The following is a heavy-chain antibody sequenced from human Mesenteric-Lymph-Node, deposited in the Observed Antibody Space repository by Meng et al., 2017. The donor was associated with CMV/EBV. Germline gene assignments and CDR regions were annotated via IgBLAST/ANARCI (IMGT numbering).Heavy chain of an antibody. V-gene: IGHV3-73*01. Sequence: SALHWVSQASGTALAWLGRIRRKANCPATAYAASVNGRFTISRDDSKNTAYLQMNSLKTEDTAVYYCTRPSRYCSSTSCYTYDAFDIWGQGTMVTVSS. D-gene: IGHD2-2*02. CDR3: TRPSRYCSSTSCYTYDAFDI. CDR2: IRRKANCPAT. J-gene: IGHJ3*02. CDR1: SA.